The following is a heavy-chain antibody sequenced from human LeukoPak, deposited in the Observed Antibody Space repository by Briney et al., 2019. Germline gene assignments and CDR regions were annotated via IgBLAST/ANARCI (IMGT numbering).Heavy chain of an antibody. CDR3: AKEGTAMASSYFDY. CDR2: ISHDGTVQ. CDR1: GFTFGNYG. D-gene: IGHD5-18*01. V-gene: IGHV3-30*18. Sequence: GGSLRLSCAVSGFTFGNYGMHWVRQAPGKGLEWVAVISHDGTVQHYADSVKGRFTISRDNSDNTLYLQMNSLRDEDTAMYYCAKEGTAMASSYFDYWGQGTLITVSS. J-gene: IGHJ4*02.